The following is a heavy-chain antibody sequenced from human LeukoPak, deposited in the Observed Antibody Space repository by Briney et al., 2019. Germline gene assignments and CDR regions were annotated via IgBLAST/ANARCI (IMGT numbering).Heavy chain of an antibody. Sequence: GGSLRLSCTASGFTFGDYAMSWVRQAPGKGLEWVGFIRSKAYGGTTEYAASVKGRFTISRDDSKSIAYLQMNSLKTEDTAVYYCTRVGYYGGNFHFDYWGQGTLVTVSS. CDR2: IRSKAYGGTT. D-gene: IGHD4-23*01. CDR1: GFTFGDYA. CDR3: TRVGYYGGNFHFDY. J-gene: IGHJ4*02. V-gene: IGHV3-49*04.